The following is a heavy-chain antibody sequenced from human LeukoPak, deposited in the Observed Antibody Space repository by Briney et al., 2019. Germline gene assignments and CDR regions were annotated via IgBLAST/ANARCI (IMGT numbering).Heavy chain of an antibody. J-gene: IGHJ4*02. CDR1: GYTFTSYG. V-gene: IGHV1-3*01. CDR3: ARGAPYYYDSSGYYGGYFDY. Sequence: GASVKVSCKASGYTFTSYGISWVRQAPGQRLEWMGWINAGNGNTKYSQKFQGRATITRDTSASTAYMELSSLRSEDTAVYYCARGAPYYYDSSGYYGGYFDYWGQGTLVTVSS. D-gene: IGHD3-22*01. CDR2: INAGNGNT.